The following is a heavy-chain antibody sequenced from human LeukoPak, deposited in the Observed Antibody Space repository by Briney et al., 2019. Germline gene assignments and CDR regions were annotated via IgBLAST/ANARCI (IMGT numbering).Heavy chain of an antibody. CDR1: GGSISSSSYY. D-gene: IGHD3-22*01. CDR3: ARYSLGSSGYYYGVFDAFDI. J-gene: IGHJ3*02. V-gene: IGHV4-39*01. Sequence: PSETLSLTCTVSGGSISSSSYYWGWIRQPPGKGLEWIGSIYYSGSTYYNPSLKSRVTISVDTSKNQFSLKLSSVTAADTAVYYCARYSLGSSGYYYGVFDAFDIWGQGTMVTVSS. CDR2: IYYSGST.